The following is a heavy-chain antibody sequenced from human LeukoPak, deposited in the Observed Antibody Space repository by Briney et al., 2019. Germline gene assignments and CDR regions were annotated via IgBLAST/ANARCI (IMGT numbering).Heavy chain of an antibody. J-gene: IGHJ5*02. CDR3: AKGAFDIVVVPAAENWFDP. Sequence: GGSLRLSCAASGFTFSSYAMSWVRQAPGKGLEWVSAISGSGGSTYYADSVKGRFTISRDNSKNTLYLQMNSLRAEDTAVYYCAKGAFDIVVVPAAENWFDPWAREPWSPSPQ. CDR1: GFTFSSYA. CDR2: ISGSGGST. V-gene: IGHV3-23*01. D-gene: IGHD2-2*01.